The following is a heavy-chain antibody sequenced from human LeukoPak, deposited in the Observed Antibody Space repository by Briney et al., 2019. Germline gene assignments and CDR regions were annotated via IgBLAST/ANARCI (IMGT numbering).Heavy chain of an antibody. CDR3: AREAGIAVAGTMEY. CDR1: GGSFSGYY. CDR2: INHSGST. V-gene: IGHV4-34*01. J-gene: IGHJ4*02. Sequence: SETLSLTCAVYGGSFSGYYWSWIRQPPGKGLEWIGEINHSGSTNYNPSLKSRVTISVDTSKNQFSLKLSSVTAADTAVYYCAREAGIAVAGTMEYWGQGTLVTVSS. D-gene: IGHD6-19*01.